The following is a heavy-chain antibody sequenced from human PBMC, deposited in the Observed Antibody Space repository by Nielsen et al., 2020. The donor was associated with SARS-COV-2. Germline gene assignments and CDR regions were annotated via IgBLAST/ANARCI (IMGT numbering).Heavy chain of an antibody. J-gene: IGHJ6*02. CDR1: GYTFTGYY. Sequence: ASVKVSCKASGYTFTGYYMHWVRQAPGQGLEWMGRINPNSGGTNYAQKFQGRVTMTRDTSTSTVYMELSSLRSEDTAVYYCARDPPAQAVAANYYYYGMDVWGQGTTVTVSS. V-gene: IGHV1-2*06. D-gene: IGHD6-19*01. CDR3: ARDPPAQAVAANYYYYGMDV. CDR2: INPNSGGT.